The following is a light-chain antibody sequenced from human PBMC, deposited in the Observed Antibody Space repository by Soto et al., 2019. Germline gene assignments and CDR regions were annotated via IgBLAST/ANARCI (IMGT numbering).Light chain of an antibody. CDR2: DVS. Sequence: QSALTQPRSVSGSPGQSVTLSCTGTSSDVGGYNYVSWYQQHPGKAPKVMIYDVSKRPSGVPDRFSGSKSGNTASLTISGLQAEDEADYYCCSYAGSRVVFGGGTKVTV. CDR1: SSDVGGYNY. CDR3: CSYAGSRVV. V-gene: IGLV2-11*01. J-gene: IGLJ2*01.